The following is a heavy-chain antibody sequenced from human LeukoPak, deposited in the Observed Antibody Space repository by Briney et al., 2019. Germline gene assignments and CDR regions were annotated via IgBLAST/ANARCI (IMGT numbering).Heavy chain of an antibody. Sequence: SETLSLTCAVYGGSFSGYHWSWIRQPPGKGLEWIGEINDSGSTNYNPSLKSRVTISLDTSKNQFSLKLTSVTAADTAVYYCAREGIAAAAIDYWGQGNLVTVSS. CDR3: AREGIAAAAIDY. D-gene: IGHD6-13*01. CDR2: INDSGST. CDR1: GGSFSGYH. J-gene: IGHJ4*02. V-gene: IGHV4-34*01.